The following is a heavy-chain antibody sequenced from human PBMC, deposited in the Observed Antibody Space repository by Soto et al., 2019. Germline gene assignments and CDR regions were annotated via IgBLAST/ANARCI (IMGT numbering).Heavy chain of an antibody. CDR1: GFSLSTSGVG. D-gene: IGHD6-19*01. Sequence: SGPTLVKPTQTLTLTCTFSGFSLSTSGVGVGWIRQPPGKALEWLALIYWDDDKRYSPSLKSRLTITKDTSKNQVVLTMTNMDPVDTATYYCAHRRGIAVAGTRGRYYYYMDVWGKGTTVTVSS. J-gene: IGHJ6*03. CDR2: IYWDDDK. CDR3: AHRRGIAVAGTRGRYYYYMDV. V-gene: IGHV2-5*02.